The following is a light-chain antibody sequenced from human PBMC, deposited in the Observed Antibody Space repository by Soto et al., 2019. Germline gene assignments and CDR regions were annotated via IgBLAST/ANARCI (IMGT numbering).Light chain of an antibody. Sequence: EIVMTQSPGTLSVSPGERATLSCRASQSINKNLAWYQQKPGRAPRLLIYGVSTRASGIPARFSGSGSETEFTLTISSLQSEDFAVYYCQQYDNWPPYISGKRTKVDIK. V-gene: IGKV3-15*01. CDR1: QSINKN. CDR2: GVS. CDR3: QQYDNWPPYI. J-gene: IGKJ2*01.